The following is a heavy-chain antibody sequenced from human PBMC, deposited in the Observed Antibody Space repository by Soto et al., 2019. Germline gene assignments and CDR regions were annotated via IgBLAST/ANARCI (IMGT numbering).Heavy chain of an antibody. Sequence: GASVKVSCQASGSTFTSYAMHWVRQAPGQRLEWMGWINAGNGNTKYSQKFQGRVTITRDTSASTAYMELSSLRSEDTAVYYCARCDYGSGSYLFDYWGQGTLVTVSS. CDR1: GSTFTSYA. J-gene: IGHJ4*02. CDR3: ARCDYGSGSYLFDY. CDR2: INAGNGNT. V-gene: IGHV1-3*01. D-gene: IGHD3-10*01.